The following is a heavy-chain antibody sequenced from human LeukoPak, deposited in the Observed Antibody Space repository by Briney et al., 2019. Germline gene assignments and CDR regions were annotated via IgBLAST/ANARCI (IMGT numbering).Heavy chain of an antibody. V-gene: IGHV3-21*01. Sequence: NPGGSLRLSCAASGFTFSSYSMNWVRQAPGKGLEWVSSISSSCSYIYYADSVKGRFTISRDNAKNSLYLQMNSLRAEDTAVYYCAMATVTTREGYFDYWGQGTLVTVSS. CDR2: ISSSCSYI. D-gene: IGHD4-11*01. CDR1: GFTFSSYS. CDR3: AMATVTTREGYFDY. J-gene: IGHJ4*02.